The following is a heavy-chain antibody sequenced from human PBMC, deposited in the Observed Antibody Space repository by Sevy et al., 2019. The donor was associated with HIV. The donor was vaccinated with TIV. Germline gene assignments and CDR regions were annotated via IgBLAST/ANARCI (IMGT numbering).Heavy chain of an antibody. D-gene: IGHD5-12*01. Sequence: GGSLRLSCEASGFSFSNYAMAWVRQFPEKGLEWVSGISGSGDRTFYADSVEGRFTISRDNSKNTLFLEMNSLRFDDTALYYWAKRPVYHSAYDYYFDYWGQGTLVSVSS. CDR1: GFSFSNYA. CDR2: ISGSGDRT. J-gene: IGHJ4*02. CDR3: AKRPVYHSAYDYYFDY. V-gene: IGHV3-23*01.